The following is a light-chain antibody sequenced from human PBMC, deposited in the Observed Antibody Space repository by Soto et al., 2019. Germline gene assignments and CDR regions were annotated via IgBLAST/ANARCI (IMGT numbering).Light chain of an antibody. J-gene: IGLJ1*01. CDR2: QDS. CDR1: KLGDKY. V-gene: IGLV3-1*01. Sequence: SYELTQPPSVSVSPGQTASITCSGDKLGDKYVCWYHQKPGQSPVLVIYQDSKRPSGIPERFSGSNSGNTATLTISGTQPMDEADYYCQAWDRSTGVFGTGTKVTGL. CDR3: QAWDRSTGV.